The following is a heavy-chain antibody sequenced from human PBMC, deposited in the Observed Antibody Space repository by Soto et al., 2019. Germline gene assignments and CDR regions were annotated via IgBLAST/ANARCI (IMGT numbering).Heavy chain of an antibody. D-gene: IGHD3-10*01. J-gene: IGHJ6*02. V-gene: IGHV3-30-3*01. CDR1: GFTFISYA. CDR2: ISFDGSTE. CDR3: ARSRHGSGSYTHFYYGLDV. Sequence: QVQLLESAGGVVQPGRSLRLSCAASGFTFISYAMHWVRQAPGKGLEWVAVISFDGSTEYYADSVKGRFTISRDNSKNTVYLQMNSLRSEDTAVYYCARSRHGSGSYTHFYYGLDVCGQGTTVTVSS.